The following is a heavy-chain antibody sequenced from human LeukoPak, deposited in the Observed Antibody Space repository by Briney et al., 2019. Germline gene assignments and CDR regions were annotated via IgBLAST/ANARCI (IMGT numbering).Heavy chain of an antibody. CDR2: IYYSGST. V-gene: IGHV4-31*03. CDR3: ASSSGYYYIDY. D-gene: IGHD3-22*01. CDR1: GGSISSGGYY. Sequence: SETLSLTCTVSGGSISSGGYYWSWIRQHPGKGLEWIGYIYYSGSTYYNPSLESRVTISVDTSKNQFSLKLSSVTAADTAVYYCASSSGYYYIDYWGQGTLVTVSS. J-gene: IGHJ4*02.